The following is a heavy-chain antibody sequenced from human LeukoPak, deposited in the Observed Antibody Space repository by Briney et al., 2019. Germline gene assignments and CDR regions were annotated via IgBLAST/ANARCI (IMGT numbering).Heavy chain of an antibody. V-gene: IGHV4-31*03. CDR1: GGSTSSGGYY. CDR2: IYYSGST. D-gene: IGHD3-3*01. Sequence: SEPLSLTSTVSGGSTSSGGYYWSWIRQHPGKGLEYIVYIYYSGSTYYNPSLKSRVTISVDTSKNQFSLKLSSVTAADTAIYYSARGFMAPPYYFDYWGQGTLVTVSS. CDR3: ARGFMAPPYYFDY. J-gene: IGHJ4*02.